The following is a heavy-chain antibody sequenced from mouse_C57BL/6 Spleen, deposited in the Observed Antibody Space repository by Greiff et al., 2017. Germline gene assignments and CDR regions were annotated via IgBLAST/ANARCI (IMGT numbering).Heavy chain of an antibody. J-gene: IGHJ3*01. V-gene: IGHV1-69*01. CDR3: ARTGGSSAWFAY. D-gene: IGHD1-1*01. Sequence: QVQLQQPGAELVMPGASVKLSCKASGYTFTSYWMHWVKQRPGQGLEWIGEIDPSDSYTNYNQKFKGKSTLTVDKSSSTAYMQLSSLTSEDSAVYDCARTGGSSAWFAYWGQGARVTVSA. CDR2: IDPSDSYT. CDR1: GYTFTSYW.